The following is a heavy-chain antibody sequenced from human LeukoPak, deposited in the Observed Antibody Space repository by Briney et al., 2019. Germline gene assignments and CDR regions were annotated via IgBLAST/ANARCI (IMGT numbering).Heavy chain of an antibody. CDR2: INTDGSST. CDR3: ARDTYETSGYYYGPFDC. D-gene: IGHD3-22*01. V-gene: IGHV3-74*01. J-gene: IGHJ4*02. CDR1: GFTFSSYW. Sequence: GGSLRLSCAASGFTFSSYWMHWVRQAPGKGLMWVSHINTDGSSTSYADSVKGRFTISRDNAKNTLNLQMNSLRAEDTAVYHCARDTYETSGYYYGPFDCWGQGTLVTVSS.